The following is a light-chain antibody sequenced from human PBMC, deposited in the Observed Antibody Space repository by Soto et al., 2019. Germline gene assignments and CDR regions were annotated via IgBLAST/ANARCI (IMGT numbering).Light chain of an antibody. CDR1: QSISSW. Sequence: DIQMTQSPSTLSASVGDRVTITCRASQSISSWLAWYQQKPGKAPNLLIYDVSSLESGVSSRFSGSGSGTEFTLTISSLQPDDFATYYCQQLNSYPLTFGGGTKVDIK. V-gene: IGKV1-5*01. CDR3: QQLNSYPLT. J-gene: IGKJ4*01. CDR2: DVS.